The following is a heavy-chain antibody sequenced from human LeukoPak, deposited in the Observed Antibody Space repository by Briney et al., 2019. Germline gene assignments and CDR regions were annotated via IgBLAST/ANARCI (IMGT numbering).Heavy chain of an antibody. V-gene: IGHV3-23*01. D-gene: IGHD2/OR15-2a*01. CDR1: GFTFNNAW. Sequence: QTGGSLRLFCAASGFTFNNAWMSWVRQAPGKGLEWVSGISGSDGSTNYADSVKGRFTISRENSKNTLYLQMNSLRAEDTAVYYCAKDSAKKYDDYWGQGTLVTVSS. CDR2: ISGSDGST. J-gene: IGHJ4*02. CDR3: AKDSAKKYDDY.